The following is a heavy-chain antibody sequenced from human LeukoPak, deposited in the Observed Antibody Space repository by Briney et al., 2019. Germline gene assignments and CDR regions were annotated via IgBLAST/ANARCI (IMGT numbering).Heavy chain of an antibody. CDR1: GGTFSSYA. D-gene: IGHD4-17*01. CDR3: ATAGVNGDYYTVYFDY. CDR2: IIPIFGTA. J-gene: IGHJ4*02. Sequence: SVKVSCKASGGTFSSYAISWVRQAPGQGLEWMGGIIPIFGTANYAQKFQGRVTIIADESTSTAYMELSSLRSEDTAVYYCATAGVNGDYYTVYFDYWGQGTLVTVSS. V-gene: IGHV1-69*13.